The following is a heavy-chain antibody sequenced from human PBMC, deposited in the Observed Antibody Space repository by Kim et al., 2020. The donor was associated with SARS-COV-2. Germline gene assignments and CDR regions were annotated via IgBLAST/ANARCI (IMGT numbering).Heavy chain of an antibody. D-gene: IGHD3-9*01. J-gene: IGHJ4*02. Sequence: GESLKISCKGSGYSFTSYWIGWVRQMPGKGLEWMGIIYPGDSDTRYSPSFQGQVTISADKSISTAYLQWSSLKASDTAMYYCARRSRRGILRYFDWGFDYWGQGTLVTVSS. CDR1: GYSFTSYW. CDR3: ARRSRRGILRYFDWGFDY. V-gene: IGHV5-51*01. CDR2: IYPGDSDT.